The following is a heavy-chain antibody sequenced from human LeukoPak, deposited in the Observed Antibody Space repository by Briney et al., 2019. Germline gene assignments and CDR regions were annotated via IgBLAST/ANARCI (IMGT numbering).Heavy chain of an antibody. CDR2: IKHDESEK. V-gene: IGHV3-7*01. D-gene: IGHD1-26*01. J-gene: IGHJ4*02. CDR1: GFSFNSDW. Sequence: GGSLRLSCAASGFSFNSDWMDWVRQAPGKGLEWVANIKHDESEKNYLDSVKGRFTISRDNAQNSLYLQMNGLRVEDTAVYYCARDRSGSLWGQGTLVTVSS. CDR3: ARDRSGSL.